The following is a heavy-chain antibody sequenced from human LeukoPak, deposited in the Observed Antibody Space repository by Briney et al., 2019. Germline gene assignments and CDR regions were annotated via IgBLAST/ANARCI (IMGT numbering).Heavy chain of an antibody. CDR3: ARDPLREHWLPLGYFQH. V-gene: IGHV1-2*02. D-gene: IGHD6-19*01. CDR1: GYAFTGYY. Sequence: GASVKVSCKASGYAFTGYYMHWVRQAPGQGLEWMGWINPNSGGTNYAQKFQGRVTMTRDTSISTAYMELSRLRSDDTAVYYCARDPLREHWLPLGYFQHWGQGTLVTVST. J-gene: IGHJ1*01. CDR2: INPNSGGT.